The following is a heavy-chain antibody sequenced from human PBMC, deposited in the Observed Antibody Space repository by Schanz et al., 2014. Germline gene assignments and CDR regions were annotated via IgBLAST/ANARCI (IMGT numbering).Heavy chain of an antibody. CDR1: GFTFSSYA. CDR2: ISYDGRNK. CDR3: AKDLLYGAPMPLNHLDY. J-gene: IGHJ4*02. D-gene: IGHD2-2*01. V-gene: IGHV3-30-3*01. Sequence: ESGGGVVQPGRSLRLSCAASGFTFSSYAMHWVRQAPGKGLEWVAVISYDGRNKYYADSVKGRFTISRDNSKNTLYLQMNSLRAEDTAVYYCAKDLLYGAPMPLNHLDYWGQGTLVTVSS.